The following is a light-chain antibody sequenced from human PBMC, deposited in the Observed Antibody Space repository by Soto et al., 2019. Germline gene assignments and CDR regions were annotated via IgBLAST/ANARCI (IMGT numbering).Light chain of an antibody. CDR1: QSVLYSSNNKNN. V-gene: IGKV4-1*01. Sequence: DIVMTQSPDSLAVSLGERATINCRSSQSVLYSSNNKNNLVWYQQKPGQPPKLLIYWASTRESGVPDRFSGSGYGTDFTLTISSLQAEDVEVYYCQQYYSAPWTFGQGTKVEIK. CDR3: QQYYSAPWT. CDR2: WAS. J-gene: IGKJ1*01.